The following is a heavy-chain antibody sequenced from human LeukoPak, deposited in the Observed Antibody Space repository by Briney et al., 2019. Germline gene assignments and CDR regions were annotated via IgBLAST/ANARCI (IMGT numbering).Heavy chain of an antibody. CDR2: IYTSGST. D-gene: IGHD3-10*01. CDR3: ARSFINYYGSGSPDY. V-gene: IGHV4-61*02. CDR1: GGSISSGSYC. J-gene: IGHJ4*02. Sequence: SETLSLTCTVSGGSISSGSYCWSWIPPPAVKGLEWFGRIYTSGSTNYNPSLKGRVTISVDTSKNQFSLKLSSVTAADTAVYYCARSFINYYGSGSPDYWGQGTLVTVSS.